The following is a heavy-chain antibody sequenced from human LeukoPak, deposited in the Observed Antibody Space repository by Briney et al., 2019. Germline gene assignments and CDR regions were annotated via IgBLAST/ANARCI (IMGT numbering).Heavy chain of an antibody. CDR2: IYYSGST. Sequence: PSQTLSLTCTVSGGSISSGGYYWSWIRQHPGKGLEWIGYIYYSGSTYYNPSLKSRVTISVDTSKNQFSLKLSSVTAAGTAVYYCARQARDNWFDPWGQGTLVTVSS. CDR1: GGSISSGGYY. V-gene: IGHV4-31*03. CDR3: ARQARDNWFDP. J-gene: IGHJ5*02.